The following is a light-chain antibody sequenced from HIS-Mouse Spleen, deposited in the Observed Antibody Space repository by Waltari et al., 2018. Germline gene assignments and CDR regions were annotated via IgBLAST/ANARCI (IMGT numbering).Light chain of an antibody. V-gene: IGLV2-11*01. CDR1: SSDVGGYND. J-gene: IGLJ2*01. CDR2: DVS. Sequence: QSALTPPRSVSGSPGQSVTISCTGTSSDVGGYNDVSWSQQHPGKAPKLMIYDVSKRPSGVPDRFSGSKSGNPASLTISGLQAEDEADYYCCSYAGSYTFEVVFGGGTKLTVL. CDR3: CSYAGSYTFEVV.